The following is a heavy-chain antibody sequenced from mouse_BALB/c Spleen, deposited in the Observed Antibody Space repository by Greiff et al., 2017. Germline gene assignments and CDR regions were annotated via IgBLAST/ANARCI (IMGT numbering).Heavy chain of an antibody. J-gene: IGHJ3*01. CDR3: ASLSYGSSSAWFAY. CDR1: GFTFSSYA. V-gene: IGHV5-9-3*01. Sequence: DVKLVESGGGLVKPGGSLKLSCAASGFTFSSYAMSWVRQTPEKRLEWVATISSGGSYTYYPDSVKGRFTISRDNAKNTLYLQMSSLRSEDTAMYYCASLSYGSSSAWFAYWGQGTLVTVSA. D-gene: IGHD1-1*01. CDR2: ISSGGSYT.